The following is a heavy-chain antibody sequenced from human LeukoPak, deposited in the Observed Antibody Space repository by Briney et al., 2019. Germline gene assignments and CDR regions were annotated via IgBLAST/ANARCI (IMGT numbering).Heavy chain of an antibody. CDR2: ISSSSRYI. J-gene: IGHJ4*02. Sequence: PGGSLRLSCAASGFTFSSYSMNWVRLAPGKGLEWVSSISSSSRYIYSADSLKGRFTISRDNAKNSLYLQMNSLRAEDTAVYYCARVLEAASFDYWGQGILVTVSS. D-gene: IGHD6-25*01. CDR3: ARVLEAASFDY. CDR1: GFTFSSYS. V-gene: IGHV3-21*01.